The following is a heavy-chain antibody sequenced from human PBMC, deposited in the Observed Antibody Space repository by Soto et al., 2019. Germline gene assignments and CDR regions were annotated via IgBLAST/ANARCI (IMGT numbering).Heavy chain of an antibody. CDR3: ARGESTGTPFFDS. J-gene: IGHJ4*02. CDR1: GFTFDDYA. V-gene: IGHV3-9*01. D-gene: IGHD1-1*01. CDR2: ISWNSGSI. Sequence: GGSLRLSCAASGFTFDDYAMHWVRQAPGKGLEWVSGISWNSGSIFYTDSVKGRFTISRDNAKKSLYLQMNSLRAEDTAVYYCARGESTGTPFFDSWGQGTLVTVSS.